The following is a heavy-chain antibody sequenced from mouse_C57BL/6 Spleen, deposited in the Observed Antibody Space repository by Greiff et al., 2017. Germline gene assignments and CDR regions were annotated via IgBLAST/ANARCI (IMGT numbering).Heavy chain of an antibody. CDR3: ARSSNYDYYAMDY. CDR2: IDPSDSET. CDR1: GYTFTSCW. D-gene: IGHD2-5*01. Sequence: VQLQQPGAELVRPGSSVKLSCKASGYTFTSCWMHWVKQRPIQGLEWIGNIDPSDSETHYNQKFKDKATLTVDKSSSTAYMQLSSLTSEDSAVYYCARSSNYDYYAMDYWGQGTSVTVSS. V-gene: IGHV1-52*01. J-gene: IGHJ4*01.